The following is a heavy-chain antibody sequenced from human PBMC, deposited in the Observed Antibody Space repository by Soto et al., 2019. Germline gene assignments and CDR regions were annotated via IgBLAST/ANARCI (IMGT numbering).Heavy chain of an antibody. J-gene: IGHJ4*02. CDR2: INREGSDK. V-gene: IGHV3-7*03. D-gene: IGHD3-16*01. Sequence: EVHLVESGGGLVQPGGSLRLSCGASGFDFSTFWMTWDRQAPGKGLEWVATINREGSDKYFADSVRGRFSIFRDNVNKSLFRHGNSLRADDTAVYFCLRDGGAVKWGLPDYWGQGTLVTGSS. CDR1: GFDFSTFW. CDR3: LRDGGAVKWGLPDY.